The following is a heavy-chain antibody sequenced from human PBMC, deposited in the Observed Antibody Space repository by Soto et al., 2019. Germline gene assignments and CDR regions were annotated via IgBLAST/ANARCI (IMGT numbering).Heavy chain of an antibody. CDR2: VSGSGGGT. CDR1: GFTVNDYG. J-gene: IGHJ4*02. D-gene: IGHD6-19*01. CDR3: ARVLGYSSGWHEYYFYS. V-gene: IGHV3-23*01. Sequence: VQLLESGGGLLQPGGSLRLSCAASGFTVNDYGMAWVRQAPGKGLQWVSAVSGSGGGTYYADSVKGRFTISRDNSQNTLYLLRNSLRDEDTAVYYCARVLGYSSGWHEYYFYSWGLGTLVTVSS.